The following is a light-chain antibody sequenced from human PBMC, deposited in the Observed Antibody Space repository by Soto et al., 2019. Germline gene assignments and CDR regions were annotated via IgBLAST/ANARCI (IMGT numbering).Light chain of an antibody. Sequence: EIVLTQSPATLSLSPGERATLSCRASQSVSNYLTWYQQQPGQAPRLLVYDTFNRANGVPARFTGSGSDTDFTLTISSLEPADFAVYYCQQRAGWPRTFGQGTTVEIK. J-gene: IGKJ1*01. CDR2: DTF. CDR3: QQRAGWPRT. CDR1: QSVSNY. V-gene: IGKV3-11*01.